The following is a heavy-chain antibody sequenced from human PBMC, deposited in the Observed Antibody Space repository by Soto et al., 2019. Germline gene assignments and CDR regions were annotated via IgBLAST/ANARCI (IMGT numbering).Heavy chain of an antibody. V-gene: IGHV4-34*01. CDR1: GGSFSGYY. Sequence: QVQLQQWGAGLLKPSETLSLTCAVYGGSFSGYYWSWIRQPPGKGLGWIGEINHSGSTNYNPSLKSRVTISVDTSKNQFSLKLSSVTAADTAVYYCARGAAYYGSGSYWDYWGQGTLVTVSS. D-gene: IGHD3-10*01. CDR3: ARGAAYYGSGSYWDY. CDR2: INHSGST. J-gene: IGHJ4*02.